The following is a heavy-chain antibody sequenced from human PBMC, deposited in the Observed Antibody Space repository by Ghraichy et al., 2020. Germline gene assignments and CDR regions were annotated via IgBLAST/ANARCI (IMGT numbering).Heavy chain of an antibody. CDR2: IYSGGST. Sequence: GGSLRLSCAASGFTVSSNYMSWVRQAPGKGLEWVSVIYSGGSTYYADSVKGRFTISRDNSKNTLYLQMNSLRAEDTAVYYCARWVLRGYSGYDFDYFDYWGQGTLVTVSS. CDR3: ARWVLRGYSGYDFDYFDY. D-gene: IGHD5-12*01. V-gene: IGHV3-66*01. J-gene: IGHJ4*02. CDR1: GFTVSSNY.